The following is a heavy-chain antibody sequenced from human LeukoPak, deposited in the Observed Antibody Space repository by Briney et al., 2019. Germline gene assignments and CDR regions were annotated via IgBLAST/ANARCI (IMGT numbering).Heavy chain of an antibody. Sequence: ASVKVSCKASGYTFTGYYMHWVRQAPGQGLEWMGWINPNSGGTNYAQKFQGRVTMTRDTSISTAYMELSRLRSDDTAVYYCALLGDYYDSSGYGPLTRVNYYYYMDVWGKGTTVTVSS. CDR2: INPNSGGT. D-gene: IGHD3-22*01. CDR3: ALLGDYYDSSGYGPLTRVNYYYYMDV. J-gene: IGHJ6*03. CDR1: GYTFTGYY. V-gene: IGHV1-2*02.